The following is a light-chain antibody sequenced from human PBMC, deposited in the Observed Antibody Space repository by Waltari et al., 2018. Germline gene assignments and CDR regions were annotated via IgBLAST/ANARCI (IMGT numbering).Light chain of an antibody. CDR3: LQYNGEPRT. Sequence: GDRVTITCRASQNINTWLAWHQQKPGKAPKLLIYKASSLESGVPSRFSGSGSGTEYTLTISSLQPDDFATYYCLQYNGEPRTFGQGTKVEVK. CDR2: KAS. J-gene: IGKJ1*01. V-gene: IGKV1-5*03. CDR1: QNINTW.